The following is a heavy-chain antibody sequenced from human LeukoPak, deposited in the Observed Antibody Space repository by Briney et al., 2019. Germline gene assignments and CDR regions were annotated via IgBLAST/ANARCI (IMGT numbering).Heavy chain of an antibody. CDR1: GFTFSRYA. CDR2: SRPRGEGA. Sequence: SGGSLRLSCAASGFTFSRYAMSWVRQAPGKGLEWVSSSRPRGEGAYYAESVKGRFTISRDISQNTLLLHMNSLTAEDTALYFWAKDWVNDDRGLASWDRGTLGSVAS. CDR3: AKDWVNDDRGLAS. D-gene: IGHD2-8*01. J-gene: IGHJ4*02. V-gene: IGHV3-23*01.